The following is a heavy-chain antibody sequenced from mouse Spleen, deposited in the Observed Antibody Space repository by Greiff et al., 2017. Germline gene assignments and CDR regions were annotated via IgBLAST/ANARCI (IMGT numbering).Heavy chain of an antibody. CDR2: INPNNGGT. CDR1: GYTFTDYY. CDR3: ARGSFDY. V-gene: IGHV1-26*01. J-gene: IGHJ2*01. Sequence: EVQLQQSGAELVKPGASVKISCKASGYTFTDYYMNWVKQSHGQSLEWIGDINPNNGGTSYNQKFKGKATLTVDKSSSTAYMELRSLTSEDSAVYYCARGSFDYWGQGTTLTVSS.